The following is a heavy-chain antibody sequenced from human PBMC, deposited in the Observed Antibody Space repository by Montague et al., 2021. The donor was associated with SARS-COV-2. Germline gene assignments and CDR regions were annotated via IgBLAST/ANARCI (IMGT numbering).Heavy chain of an antibody. J-gene: IGHJ4*02. V-gene: IGHV4-39*01. CDR3: ARQYYYDNNGFPSYDY. Sequence: SETLSLTCTVSGGSISSSSHYWGWLRQPPGRGLQWIGSISYTGSTSYNPSLKSRVTISGDTSKNQFSLKLSSVTAADTAVYYCARQYYYDNNGFPSYDYWGRGTLVTVSS. D-gene: IGHD3-22*01. CDR1: GGSISSSSHY. CDR2: ISYTGST.